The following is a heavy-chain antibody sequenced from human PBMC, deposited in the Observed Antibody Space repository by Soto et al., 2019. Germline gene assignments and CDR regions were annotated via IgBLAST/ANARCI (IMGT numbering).Heavy chain of an antibody. Sequence: PGESLKISCKGSGYSFTSYWIGWVRQMPGKGLEWMGIIYPGDSDTRYSPSFQGQVTISADKSISTAYLQWSSLKASDTAMYYCARQGGYYYDSSGYYYYFDYWGQGTLVTVSS. CDR3: ARQGGYYYDSSGYYYYFDY. D-gene: IGHD3-22*01. J-gene: IGHJ4*02. CDR2: IYPGDSDT. V-gene: IGHV5-51*01. CDR1: GYSFTSYW.